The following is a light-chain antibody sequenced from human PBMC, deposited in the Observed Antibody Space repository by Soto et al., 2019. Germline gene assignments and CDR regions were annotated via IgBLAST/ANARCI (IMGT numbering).Light chain of an antibody. CDR1: SSDVGDHNF. CDR3: SSYAGSDIYYV. V-gene: IGLV2-8*01. CDR2: EVY. J-gene: IGLJ1*01. Sequence: QSVLTQPPSASGSPGQSVTISCTGTSSDVGDHNFVSWYQQHPGKAPKLMIYEVYKRPSGVPDRFSGSKSGNTASLTVSGLQAEDEADYYCSSYAGSDIYYVFGTGTKVTVL.